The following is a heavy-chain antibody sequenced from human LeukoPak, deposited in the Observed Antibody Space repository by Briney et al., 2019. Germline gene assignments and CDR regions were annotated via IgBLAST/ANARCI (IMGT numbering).Heavy chain of an antibody. V-gene: IGHV1-2*02. CDR3: ARAYCSGGSCYYYFDY. J-gene: IGHJ4*02. CDR1: GYTFTGYY. Sequence: GASVKVSCKASGYTFTGYYMHWVRQAPGQGLEWMGWINPNSGGTNYAQKFQGRVTMTRDTSISTAYMELSRLRSDDTAVYYCARAYCSGGSCYYYFDYWGQGTLVTVSS. CDR2: INPNSGGT. D-gene: IGHD2-15*01.